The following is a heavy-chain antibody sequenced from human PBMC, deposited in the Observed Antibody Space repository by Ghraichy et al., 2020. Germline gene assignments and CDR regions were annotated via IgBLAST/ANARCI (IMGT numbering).Heavy chain of an antibody. Sequence: SETLSLTCAVYGGSFSGYYWSWIRQPPGKGLEWIGEINHSGSTNYNPSLKSRVTISVDTSKNQFSLKLSSVTAADTAVYYCARVDLYYGSGSYHSWGQGTLVTVSS. J-gene: IGHJ5*02. D-gene: IGHD3-10*01. V-gene: IGHV4-34*01. CDR1: GGSFSGYY. CDR3: ARVDLYYGSGSYHS. CDR2: INHSGST.